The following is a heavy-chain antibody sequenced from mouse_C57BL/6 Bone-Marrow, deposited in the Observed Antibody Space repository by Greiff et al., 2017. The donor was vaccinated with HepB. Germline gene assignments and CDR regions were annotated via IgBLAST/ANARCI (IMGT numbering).Heavy chain of an antibody. D-gene: IGHD3-2*02. Sequence: QVHVKQSGAELVRPGTSVKVSCKASGYAFTNYLIEWVKQRPGQGLEWIGVINPGSGGTNYNEKFKGKATLTADKSSSTAYMQLSSLTSEDSAVYFCARWDSSGYPFAYWGQGTLVTVSA. CDR3: ARWDSSGYPFAY. V-gene: IGHV1-54*01. CDR2: INPGSGGT. J-gene: IGHJ3*01. CDR1: GYAFTNYL.